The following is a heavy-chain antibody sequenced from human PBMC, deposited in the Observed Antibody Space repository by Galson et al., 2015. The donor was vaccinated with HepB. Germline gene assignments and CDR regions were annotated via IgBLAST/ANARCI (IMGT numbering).Heavy chain of an antibody. J-gene: IGHJ6*02. V-gene: IGHV1-69*02. D-gene: IGHD6-13*01. CDR1: GGTFSSYT. Sequence: SVKVSCKASGGTFSSYTISWVRQAPGQGLEWMGRIIPILGIANYAQKFQGRVTITADKSTSTAYMELSSLRSEDTAVYYCASWSSSALDYYYYGMDVWGQGTTVTVSS. CDR2: IIPILGIA. CDR3: ASWSSSALDYYYYGMDV.